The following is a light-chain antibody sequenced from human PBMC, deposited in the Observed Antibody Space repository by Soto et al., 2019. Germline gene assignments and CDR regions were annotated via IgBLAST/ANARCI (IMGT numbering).Light chain of an antibody. CDR3: CSYAGTYTVV. CDR1: SSDVGDYNY. CDR2: EVS. Sequence: QSVLTQPRSVSGSPGQSVTISCTGTSSDVGDYNYVSWYQQHPGKAPKFIIYEVSKRPSGVPDRFSGSKSGNTASLPISGLQADDESDYYCCSYAGTYTVVFGGGTKLTVL. J-gene: IGLJ2*01. V-gene: IGLV2-11*01.